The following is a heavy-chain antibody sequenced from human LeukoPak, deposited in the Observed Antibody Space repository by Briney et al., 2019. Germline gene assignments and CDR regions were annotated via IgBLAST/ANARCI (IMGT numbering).Heavy chain of an antibody. CDR3: AQDATDFDSSGQTYFDN. Sequence: QAGGSLRLSCAASGFTFSSYEMNWVRQAPGKGLEWVSAISGSGGYTFYSDSVKGRFTISRDNSKNTSSLQMNSLRAEDTAVYYCAQDATDFDSSGQTYFDNWGQGTLVTVSS. J-gene: IGHJ4*02. CDR2: ISGSGGYT. V-gene: IGHV3-23*01. D-gene: IGHD3-22*01. CDR1: GFTFSSYE.